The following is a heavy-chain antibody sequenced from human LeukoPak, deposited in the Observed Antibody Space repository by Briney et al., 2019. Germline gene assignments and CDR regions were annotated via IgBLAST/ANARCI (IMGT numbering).Heavy chain of an antibody. CDR1: GFTFDDYA. V-gene: IGHV3-9*01. CDR3: AKGLEFDP. CDR2: ISWNSGSI. Sequence: GGSLRLSCAASGFTFDDYAMHWVRQAPGKGLEWVSGISWNSGSIGYADSVKGRLTISRDNAKNSLYLQMNSLRAEDTALYYCAKGLEFDPWGQGTLVTVSS. J-gene: IGHJ5*02.